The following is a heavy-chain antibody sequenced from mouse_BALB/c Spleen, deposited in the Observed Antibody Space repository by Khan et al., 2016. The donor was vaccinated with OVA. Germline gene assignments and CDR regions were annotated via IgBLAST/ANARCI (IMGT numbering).Heavy chain of an antibody. V-gene: IGHV3-2*02. J-gene: IGHJ2*01. CDR1: GYSITSGYG. Sequence: EVQLVESGPGLVKPSQSLSLTCNVTGYSITSGYGWNWIRQFPGNKMEWMGFISYSGRPTYNPSLKRRIAITRDTSTNPSFLQLNSVTTANTATYYSARTARIKYWGQGTTLTVSS. CDR3: ARTARIKY. CDR2: ISYSGRP. D-gene: IGHD1-2*01.